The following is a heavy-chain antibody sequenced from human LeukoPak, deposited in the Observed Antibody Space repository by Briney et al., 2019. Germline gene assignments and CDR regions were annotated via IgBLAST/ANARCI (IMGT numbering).Heavy chain of an antibody. J-gene: IGHJ3*02. CDR1: GFTFDDYA. D-gene: IGHD3-22*01. V-gene: IGHV3-9*03. CDR3: AKDTRRYYYDSSGCAFDI. Sequence: GGSLRLSCAASGFTFDDYAMHWVRQAPGKGLEWVSGINWNSGSIGYADSVKGRFTISRDNAKNSLYLQMNSLRAEDLALYYCAKDTRRYYYDSSGCAFDIWGQGTMVTVSS. CDR2: INWNSGSI.